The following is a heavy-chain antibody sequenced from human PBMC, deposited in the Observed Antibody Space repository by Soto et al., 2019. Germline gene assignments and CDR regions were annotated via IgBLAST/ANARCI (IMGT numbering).Heavy chain of an antibody. CDR2: INDSGTT. CDR3: ARGPAYDGSGYLRY. J-gene: IGHJ4*02. CDR1: GGSFSGYY. V-gene: IGHV4-34*01. Sequence: SETLSLTCAVSGGSFSGYYWSWIRQPPGKGLEWIGEINDSGTTNYNPSLTGRVTVSVDTSKNRFSLRLSSVTAAGTAVYFCARGPAYDGSGYLRYWGQGTLVTVSS. D-gene: IGHD3-22*01.